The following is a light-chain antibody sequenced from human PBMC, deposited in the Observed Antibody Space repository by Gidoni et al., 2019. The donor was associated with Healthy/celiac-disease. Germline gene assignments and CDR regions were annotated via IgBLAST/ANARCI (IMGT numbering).Light chain of an antibody. V-gene: IGKV1-39*01. J-gene: IGKJ2*01. CDR1: QSISSY. CDR3: QQSYSTPYT. CDR2: AAS. Sequence: DIQMTQSPSSLSASVGDRVTITCRASQSISSYLNWYQQKPGKAPKLLIYAASSLQSGVPSRFSGSGSGTDFTLTISSLQPEDFATYYCQQSYSTPYTFGQGTSGDQT.